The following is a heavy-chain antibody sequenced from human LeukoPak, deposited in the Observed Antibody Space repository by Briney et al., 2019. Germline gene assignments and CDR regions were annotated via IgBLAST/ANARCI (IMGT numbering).Heavy chain of an antibody. V-gene: IGHV1-69*04. CDR3: ARTDSGSFRSFDY. D-gene: IGHD1-26*01. CDR1: GGSFSSYA. CDR2: IIPILGIA. J-gene: IGHJ4*02. Sequence: SVKVSCKASGGSFSSYAISWVRQAPGQGLEWMGRIIPILGIANYAQKFQGRVTITADKSTSTAYMELSSLRSEDTAVYYCARTDSGSFRSFDYWGQGTLVTASS.